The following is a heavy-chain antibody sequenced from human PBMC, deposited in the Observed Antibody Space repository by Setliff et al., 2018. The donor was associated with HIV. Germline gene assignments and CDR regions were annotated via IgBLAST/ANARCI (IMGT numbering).Heavy chain of an antibody. D-gene: IGHD3-3*01. J-gene: IGHJ4*02. CDR1: GYSFTGYY. V-gene: IGHV1-2*02. Sequence: GASVKVSCKASGYSFTGYYMHWVRQAPGQGLEWMAWINVYSGDTNFAQKFQGRVTMTIDTSTRTAYLEVSSLRSDDTAVYYCARLSKYYDFWTPDYWGQGTLVTVSS. CDR2: INVYSGDT. CDR3: ARLSKYYDFWTPDY.